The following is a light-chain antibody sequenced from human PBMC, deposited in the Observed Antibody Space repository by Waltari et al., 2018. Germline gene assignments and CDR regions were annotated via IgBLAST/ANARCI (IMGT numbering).Light chain of an antibody. J-gene: IGLJ3*02. Sequence: QSALTQAPSASGSPGQSVTISCTGTIRDVGSYNYVSWFQQHPGKAPKLMIDEVIKRPSGIPDRFSGSKSGNTAFLTVSGLQAEDEADYYCSSFAGTDNWMFGGGTKLTVL. CDR3: SSFAGTDNWM. CDR2: EVI. CDR1: IRDVGSYNY. V-gene: IGLV2-8*01.